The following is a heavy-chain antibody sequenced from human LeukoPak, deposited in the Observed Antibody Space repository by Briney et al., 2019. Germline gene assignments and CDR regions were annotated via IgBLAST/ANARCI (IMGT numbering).Heavy chain of an antibody. V-gene: IGHV1-2*02. CDR1: GYTFTGYY. CDR3: ARELLTGVATLTDCD. D-gene: IGHD2-15*01. Sequence: ASVKVSRKASGYTFTGYYMHWVRQAPGQGLEWMGWINPNSGGTNYAQKFQGRVTMTRDTSISTAYMELSRLRSDDTAVYYCARELLTGVATLTDCDWGQGTLVTVSS. J-gene: IGHJ4*02. CDR2: INPNSGGT.